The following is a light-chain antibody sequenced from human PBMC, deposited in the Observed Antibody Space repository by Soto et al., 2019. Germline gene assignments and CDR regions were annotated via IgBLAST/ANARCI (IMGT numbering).Light chain of an antibody. J-gene: IGLJ1*01. CDR2: DVS. Sequence: QSALTQPASVSGSPGQSITISCTGTSSDVGGYNFVSWYQHHPGKAPKLIIYDVSNRPSGVSNRFSGSKSGNTASLTISGLQAEDEDDYYCTSYTSSITYVFGTGTKVTVL. CDR1: SSDVGGYNF. CDR3: TSYTSSITYV. V-gene: IGLV2-14*03.